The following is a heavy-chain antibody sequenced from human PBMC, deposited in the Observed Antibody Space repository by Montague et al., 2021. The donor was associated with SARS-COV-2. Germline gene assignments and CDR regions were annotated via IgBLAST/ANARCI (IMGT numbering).Heavy chain of an antibody. CDR2: FDHSGDT. CDR3: AREFRIELWQTNWYFGL. CDR1: GGSISIDNYS. D-gene: IGHD3-16*01. J-gene: IGHJ2*01. V-gene: IGHV4-61*01. Sequence: SETLSLTCAASGGSISIDNYSWNWIRQPPGKGLEWIGNFDHSGDTKYNPSLKSRATISVDTSKNQFALRLHSVTAADTAVYYCAREFRIELWQTNWYFGLWGRGTLVTVSS.